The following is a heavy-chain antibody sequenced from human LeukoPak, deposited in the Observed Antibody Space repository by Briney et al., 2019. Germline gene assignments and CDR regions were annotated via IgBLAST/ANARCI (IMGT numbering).Heavy chain of an antibody. V-gene: IGHV4-4*07. CDR3: ARVDTYYYGSGSYYTHYYYGMDV. J-gene: IGHJ6*02. D-gene: IGHD3-10*01. Sequence: SETLSLTCTVSGGSISSYYWSWIRQPAGKGLEWIGRIYTSGSTNYNPSLKSRVTMSVDTSKNQFSLKLSSVTAADTAVYYCARVDTYYYGSGSYYTHYYYGMDVWGQGTTVTVSS. CDR2: IYTSGST. CDR1: GGSISSYY.